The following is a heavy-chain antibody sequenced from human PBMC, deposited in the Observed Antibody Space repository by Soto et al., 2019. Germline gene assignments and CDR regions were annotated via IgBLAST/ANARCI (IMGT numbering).Heavy chain of an antibody. D-gene: IGHD3-16*02. J-gene: IGHJ6*02. V-gene: IGHV1-3*01. CDR2: INSGDGKT. CDR3: ARVRSTSYIVAYSYFYGMDV. CDR1: GFTFTNYE. Sequence: ASVKVSCKASGFTFTNYEIHWVRQAPGQRLEWMGWINSGDGKTQYSQKFQGRVTITRETSASTAYVELSSLRSEDTAVYYCARVRSTSYIVAYSYFYGMDVWGQGTTLTVSS.